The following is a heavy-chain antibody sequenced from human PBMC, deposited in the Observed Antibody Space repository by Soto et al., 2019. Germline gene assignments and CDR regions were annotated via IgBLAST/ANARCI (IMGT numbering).Heavy chain of an antibody. CDR2: ISAYNGNT. V-gene: IGHV1-18*01. CDR3: ARGVAAATKNLNWFDP. D-gene: IGHD6-13*01. CDR1: GYTFTSYG. J-gene: IGHJ5*02. Sequence: ASVKVSCKASGYTFTSYGISWVRQAPGQGLEWMGWISAYNGNTNYAQKLQGRVTMTTDTSTSTAYMELRSLRSDDTAVYYCARGVAAATKNLNWFDPWGQGTLGTVSS.